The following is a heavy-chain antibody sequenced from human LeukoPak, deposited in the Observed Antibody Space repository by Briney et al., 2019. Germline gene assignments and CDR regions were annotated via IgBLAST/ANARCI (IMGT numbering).Heavy chain of an antibody. CDR2: ISHEGNDH. D-gene: IGHD2-2*01. V-gene: IGHV3-30*03. CDR3: ARSRGGYCTTTSCLREYLDY. CDR1: GFTFSSYG. J-gene: IGHJ4*02. Sequence: AGGSLRLSCAASGFTFSSYGMHWVRQTPGQGLEWVAVISHEGNDHYYADSVKGRFTFSRDNSKNTLYLQMNSLRPEDTAVYFCARSRGGYCTTTSCLREYLDYWGQGTLVTVSS.